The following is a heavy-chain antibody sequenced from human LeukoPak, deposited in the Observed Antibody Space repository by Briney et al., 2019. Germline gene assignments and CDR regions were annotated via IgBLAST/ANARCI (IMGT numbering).Heavy chain of an antibody. CDR2: IKEDGSEK. CDR1: VCTFSNYW. V-gene: IGHV3-7*01. CDR3: ARQGDDY. Sequence: GGSLKVSCVASVCTFSNYWMTWVRQSTGKGLECVANIKEDGSEKYYVDSVKGRFTISRDNAKNSLYLQMNSLRAEDTAVYYCARQGDDYWGHGTLVTVSS. J-gene: IGHJ4*01. D-gene: IGHD3-16*01.